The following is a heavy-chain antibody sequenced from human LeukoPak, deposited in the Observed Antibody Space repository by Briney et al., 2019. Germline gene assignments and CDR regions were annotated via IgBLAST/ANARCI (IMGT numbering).Heavy chain of an antibody. V-gene: IGHV3-11*04. CDR1: GFTFSDYY. D-gene: IGHD2-15*01. CDR2: ISDSGSTI. Sequence: GGSLRLSCAASGFTFSDYYMSWIRQAPGKGLEWVSYISDSGSTIYHADSVKGRFTISRDNAKNSLYLQMNSLRAEDTAVYYCARGGAVAATHWFDPWGQGTLVTVSS. J-gene: IGHJ5*02. CDR3: ARGGAVAATHWFDP.